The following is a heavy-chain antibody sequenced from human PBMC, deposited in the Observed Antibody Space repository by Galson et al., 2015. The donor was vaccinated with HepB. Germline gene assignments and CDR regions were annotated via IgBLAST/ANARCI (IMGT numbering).Heavy chain of an antibody. V-gene: IGHV4-39*07. Sequence: SETLSLTCTVSGGFISSSNYFWGWIRQPPGKGLEWIGSIYYSGSTYYNPSLKSRVTISVDTSKNQFSLKLSSVTAADTAVYYCARAPWITRVFDPWGQGTLSPSPQ. CDR3: ARAPWITRVFDP. CDR2: IYYSGST. CDR1: GGFISSSNYF. J-gene: IGHJ5*02. D-gene: IGHD3-16*01.